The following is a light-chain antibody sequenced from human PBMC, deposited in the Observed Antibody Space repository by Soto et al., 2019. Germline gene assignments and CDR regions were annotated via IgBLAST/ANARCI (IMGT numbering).Light chain of an antibody. CDR2: SDN. CDR3: AAWDESPNVPV. Sequence: QSVLTQPPSASGTPRQRVTISCSGSNSNIGRNTVNWYQQFPGAAPNLLIHSDNQRPSGVPDRFSGSRSGTSASLAISGLQSEDEADYYCAAWDESPNVPVFGGGTKLTVL. J-gene: IGLJ3*02. CDR1: NSNIGRNT. V-gene: IGLV1-44*01.